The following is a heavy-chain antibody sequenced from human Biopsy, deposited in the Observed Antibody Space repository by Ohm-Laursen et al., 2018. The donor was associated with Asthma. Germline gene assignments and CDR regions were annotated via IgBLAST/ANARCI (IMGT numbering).Heavy chain of an antibody. Sequence: GTLSLTWPVSGGSVSSGNYYWSWIRQPPGKGLAWVSYISYSGSTDYNPSLKSRLTISMDTSKNQFSLKLSSVTAADTAVYYCARVPTTLRYFDLWGRGTLVTVSS. CDR2: ISYSGST. V-gene: IGHV4-61*01. J-gene: IGHJ2*01. CDR1: GGSVSSGNYY. D-gene: IGHD2-15*01. CDR3: ARVPTTLRYFDL.